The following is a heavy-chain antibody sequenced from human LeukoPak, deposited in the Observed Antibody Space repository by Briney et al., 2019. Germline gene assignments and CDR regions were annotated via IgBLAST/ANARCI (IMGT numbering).Heavy chain of an antibody. CDR1: GGSFSGYY. D-gene: IGHD6-13*01. J-gene: IGHJ4*02. CDR2: INHSGST. CDR3: ARGFGDSSSWSCFDY. V-gene: IGHV4-34*01. Sequence: SETLSLTCAVYGGSFSGYYWSWIRQPPGKGLEWIGEINHSGSTNYNPSLKSRVTISVDTSKNQFSLKLSSVPAADTAVYYCARGFGDSSSWSCFDYWGQGTLVTVSS.